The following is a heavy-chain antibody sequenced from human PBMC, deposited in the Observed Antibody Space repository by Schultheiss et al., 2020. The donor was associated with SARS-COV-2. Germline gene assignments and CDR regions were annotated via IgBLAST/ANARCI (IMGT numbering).Heavy chain of an antibody. V-gene: IGHV3-23*01. Sequence: GESLKISCAASGFTFSSYAMHWVRQAPGKGLEWVSAISGSGGSTYYADSVKGRFTISRDNSKDTLFLQMSSLKSDDTAVYFCARARLRGTTVITLSLSSWGQGTXVTVSS. J-gene: IGHJ4*02. CDR2: ISGSGGST. CDR1: GFTFSSYA. D-gene: IGHD4-23*01. CDR3: ARARLRGTTVITLSLSS.